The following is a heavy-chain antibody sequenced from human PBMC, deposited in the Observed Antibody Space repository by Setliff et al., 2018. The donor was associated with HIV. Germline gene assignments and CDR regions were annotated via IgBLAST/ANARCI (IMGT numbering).Heavy chain of an antibody. CDR2: IYTSGST. V-gene: IGHV4-4*08. CDR1: GGSIRSFF. J-gene: IGHJ4*02. Sequence: LSETLSLTCTVSGGSIRSFFWSWIRQPPGKGLEWIGHIYTSGSTNYNPSLKSRVTMSVDTSKNQFSLNLSSVTAADTAVYYCALDPGYRRDYWGQGTLVTVSS. D-gene: IGHD5-12*01. CDR3: ALDPGYRRDY.